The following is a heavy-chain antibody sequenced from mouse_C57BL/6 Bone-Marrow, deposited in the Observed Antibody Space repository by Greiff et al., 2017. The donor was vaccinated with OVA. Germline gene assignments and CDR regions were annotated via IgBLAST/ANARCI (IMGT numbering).Heavy chain of an antibody. CDR1: GFTFSDYY. CDR2: ISNGGGST. Sequence: EVQLVESGGGLVQPGGSLKLSCAASGFTFSDYYMYWVHQTPEKRLEWVAYISNGGGSTYYPDTVKGRFTISRDNAKNTLYLQMSRLKSEDTAMYYCARLLYSNYVNYAMDYWGQGTSVTVSS. V-gene: IGHV5-12*01. CDR3: ARLLYSNYVNYAMDY. D-gene: IGHD2-5*01. J-gene: IGHJ4*01.